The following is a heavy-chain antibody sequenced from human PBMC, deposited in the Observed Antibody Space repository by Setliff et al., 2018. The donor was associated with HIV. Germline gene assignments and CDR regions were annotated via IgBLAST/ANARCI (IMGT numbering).Heavy chain of an antibody. J-gene: IGHJ4*02. CDR2: IIPIFGPT. CDR1: GGTFSSYA. D-gene: IGHD4-17*01. Sequence: SVKVSCKASGGTFSSYAISWVRQAPGQGLEWMGGIIPIFGPTNYAQKFQGRVTITADESTTTAYMELSSLRSEDTAVYYCARERNYGVNRPFDYWGQGTLVTVSS. V-gene: IGHV1-69*13. CDR3: ARERNYGVNRPFDY.